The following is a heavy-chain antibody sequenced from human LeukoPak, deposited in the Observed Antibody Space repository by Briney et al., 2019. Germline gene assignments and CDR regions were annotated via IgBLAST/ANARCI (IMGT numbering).Heavy chain of an antibody. Sequence: SETLSLTCAVYGGSFSGYYWSWIRQPPGKGLEWIGEINHSGSTNYNPSLKSRVTISVDTSKNQFSLKLSSATAADTAVYYCARRGPYSSSWYFAFDIWGQGTMVTVSS. CDR1: GGSFSGYY. D-gene: IGHD6-13*01. CDR3: ARRGPYSSSWYFAFDI. V-gene: IGHV4-34*01. J-gene: IGHJ3*02. CDR2: INHSGST.